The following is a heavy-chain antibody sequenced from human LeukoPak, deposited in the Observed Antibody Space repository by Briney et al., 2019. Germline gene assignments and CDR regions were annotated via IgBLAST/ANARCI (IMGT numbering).Heavy chain of an antibody. Sequence: ASVKVSCKASGYTFTRYAINWVRQAPGQGLEWMGGIIPIFGTANYAQKFQGRVTITADKSTSTAYMELSSLRSEDTAVYYCARCSDSGGNDYWGQGTLVTVSS. CDR3: ARCSDSGGNDY. J-gene: IGHJ4*02. V-gene: IGHV1-69*06. CDR1: GYTFTRYA. CDR2: IIPIFGTA. D-gene: IGHD3-10*02.